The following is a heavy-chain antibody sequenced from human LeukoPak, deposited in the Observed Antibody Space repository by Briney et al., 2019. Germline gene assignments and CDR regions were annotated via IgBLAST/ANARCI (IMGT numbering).Heavy chain of an antibody. CDR2: INPSGGST. D-gene: IGHD6-19*01. J-gene: IGHJ6*02. CDR1: GYTFTSYY. Sequence: GASVKVSCKASGYTFTSYYMHWVRQAPGQGLEWMGIINPSGGSTSYAQKLQGRVTMTTDTSTSTAYMELRSLRSDDTAVYYCARVDSSGWYSYYYYYGMDVWGQGTTVTVSS. V-gene: IGHV1-46*01. CDR3: ARVDSSGWYSYYYYYGMDV.